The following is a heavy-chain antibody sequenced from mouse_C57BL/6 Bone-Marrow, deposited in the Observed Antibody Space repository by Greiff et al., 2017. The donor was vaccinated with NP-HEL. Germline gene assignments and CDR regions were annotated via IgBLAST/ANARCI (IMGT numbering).Heavy chain of an antibody. J-gene: IGHJ2*01. Sequence: VQLQQPGAELVKPGASVKLSCKASGYTFTSYWMHWVKQRPGQGLEWIGMIHPNSGSTNYNEKFKSKATLTVDKSSSTAYMQLSSLTSEDSAVYYCSRVAYYNNSPYYFDYWGQGTTLTVSS. D-gene: IGHD2-5*01. V-gene: IGHV1-64*01. CDR1: GYTFTSYW. CDR3: SRVAYYNNSPYYFDY. CDR2: IHPNSGST.